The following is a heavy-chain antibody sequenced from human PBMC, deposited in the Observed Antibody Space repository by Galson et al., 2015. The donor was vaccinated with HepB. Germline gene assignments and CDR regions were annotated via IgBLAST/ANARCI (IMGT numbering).Heavy chain of an antibody. J-gene: IGHJ3*02. CDR3: ARDLGGIQLWIRGEGAFDI. CDR2: TYYRSKWYN. V-gene: IGHV6-1*01. Sequence: CAISGDSVSSNSAAWNWIRQSPSRGLEWLGRTYYRSKWYNDYAVSVKSRITINPDTSKNQFSLQLNSVTPEDTAVCYCARDLGGIQLWIRGEGAFDIWGQGTMVTVSS. D-gene: IGHD5-18*01. CDR1: GDSVSSNSAA.